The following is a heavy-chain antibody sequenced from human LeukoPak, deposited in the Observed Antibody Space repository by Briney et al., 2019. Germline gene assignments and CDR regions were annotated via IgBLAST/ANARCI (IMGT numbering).Heavy chain of an antibody. CDR1: GFTFSSYG. CDR2: IWYDGSNK. J-gene: IGHJ4*02. CDR3: ARAPPEAMVTFYFDY. Sequence: PGGSLRLSCAASGFTFSSYGMHWVRQAPGKRLEWVAVIWYDGSNKYYADSVKGRFTISRDNSKNTLCLQMNSLRAEDTAVYYCARAPPEAMVTFYFDYWGQGTLVTVSS. D-gene: IGHD5-18*01. V-gene: IGHV3-33*01.